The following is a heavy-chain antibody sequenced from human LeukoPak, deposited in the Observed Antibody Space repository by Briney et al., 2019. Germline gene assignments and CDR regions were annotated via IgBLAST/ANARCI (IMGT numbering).Heavy chain of an antibody. Sequence: GGSLRLSCAASGFTFSDYYMSWIRQAPGKGLEWVSYISSSGSTVYYADSVKGRFTISRDNAKNSLYLQMNSLRAEDTAVYYCARDDGSGGSCYAGFDYWGQGTLVTVS. D-gene: IGHD2-15*01. CDR2: ISSSGSTV. CDR1: GFTFSDYY. V-gene: IGHV3-11*01. J-gene: IGHJ4*02. CDR3: ARDDGSGGSCYAGFDY.